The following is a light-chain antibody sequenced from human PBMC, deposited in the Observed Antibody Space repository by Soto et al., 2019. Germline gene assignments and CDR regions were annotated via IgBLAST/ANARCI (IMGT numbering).Light chain of an antibody. CDR1: SSDVGGYRY. J-gene: IGLJ1*01. CDR2: EVN. Sequence: QSALTQPASVSGSPGQSISIYCSGTSSDVGGYRYVSWFQQHPGKAPKVIIYEVNNRPSGVSDRFSGSKSGNTASLTISGLQAADEADYYCSSYTSSSTPYVFGTGTKLTVL. CDR3: SSYTSSSTPYV. V-gene: IGLV2-14*01.